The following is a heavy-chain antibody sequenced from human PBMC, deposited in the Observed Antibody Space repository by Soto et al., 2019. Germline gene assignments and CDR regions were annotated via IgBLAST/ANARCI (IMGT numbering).Heavy chain of an antibody. V-gene: IGHV1-69*01. Sequence: QVLLVQSGAELKEPGSSVKVSCKASGVTFSSSAISWLRQAPGQGLEWMGGIIPIFGTPNYARKFQGRVTITAYEATTTGLWELSSLRSESTTIYYCAHKRLPPSLVAGGSYGMHVCGHGTSVTVSS. CDR1: GVTFSSSA. J-gene: IGHJ6*02. D-gene: IGHD3-16*01. CDR3: AHKRLPPSLVAGGSYGMHV. CDR2: IIPIFGTP.